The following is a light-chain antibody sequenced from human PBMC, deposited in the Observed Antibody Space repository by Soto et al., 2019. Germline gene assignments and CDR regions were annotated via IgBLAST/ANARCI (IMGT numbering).Light chain of an antibody. V-gene: IGLV1-47*02. CDR2: SNN. CDR3: AAWDDSLSGLYV. CDR1: TSSIGRNY. J-gene: IGLJ1*01. Sequence: QSVLTQPPSASGTPGQRVTISCSGGTSSIGRNYVYWYQQLPGTAPKLVIYSNNQRPSGVPDRFSGSKSGTSASLAIRGLRSEDEADYYCAAWDDSLSGLYVFGTGTKLTVL.